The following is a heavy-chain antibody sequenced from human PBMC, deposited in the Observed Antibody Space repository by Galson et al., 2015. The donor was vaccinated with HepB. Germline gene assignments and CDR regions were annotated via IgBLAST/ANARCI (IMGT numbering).Heavy chain of an antibody. CDR2: ISSNEGST. V-gene: IGHV3-64D*06. CDR3: VKDGSGWSFFDY. CDR1: GFTFSSYA. D-gene: IGHD6-19*01. J-gene: IGHJ4*02. Sequence: SLRLSCAASGFTFSSYAMHWVRQAPGKGLEYVSAISSNEGSTYYADSVKGRFTISRDNSKNTLYLQMSSLRAEDTAVYYCVKDGSGWSFFDYWGQGTLVTVSS.